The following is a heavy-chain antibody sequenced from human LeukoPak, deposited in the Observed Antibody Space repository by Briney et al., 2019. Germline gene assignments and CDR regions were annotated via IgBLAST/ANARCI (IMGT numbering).Heavy chain of an antibody. CDR2: IISISGYI. V-gene: IGHV3-21*01. Sequence: GGSVTLSCSASGFTFCCYSMNWLRPAPGQGLEGVSSIISISGYIYYAGSVKGRFTTCRDNATNSLYLQMSCLRAEDTAVYYCARDGLVWFGELYYFNYWGKGTLVTVSS. D-gene: IGHD3-10*01. J-gene: IGHJ4*02. CDR1: GFTFCCYS. CDR3: ARDGLVWFGELYYFNY.